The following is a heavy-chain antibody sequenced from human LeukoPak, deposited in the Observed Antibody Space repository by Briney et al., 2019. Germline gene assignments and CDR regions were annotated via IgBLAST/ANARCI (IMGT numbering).Heavy chain of an antibody. CDR2: ISSSGSSI. J-gene: IGHJ6*03. Sequence: GGSLRLSCAASGLTFSDCYMSWIRQAPGKGLEWVSYISSSGSSIFYADSVKGRFTISRDNAKNSLYLQMNSLRAEDTAVYYCARDADSISGYYMDVWGKGTTVTVSS. CDR3: ARDADSISGYYMDV. V-gene: IGHV3-11*04. CDR1: GLTFSDCY.